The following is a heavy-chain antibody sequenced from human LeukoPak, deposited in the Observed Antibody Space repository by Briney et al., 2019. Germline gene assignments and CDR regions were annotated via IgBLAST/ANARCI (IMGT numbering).Heavy chain of an antibody. CDR1: GGSFSGYY. CDR2: INHSGST. Sequence: NTSETLSLTCAVYGGSFSGYYWSRIRQPPGKGLEWIGEINHSGSTNYNPSLKSRVTISVDTSKNQFSLKLSSVTAADTAVYYCAISPKMAVADSYYFDYWGQGTLVTVSS. D-gene: IGHD6-19*01. CDR3: AISPKMAVADSYYFDY. V-gene: IGHV4-34*01. J-gene: IGHJ4*02.